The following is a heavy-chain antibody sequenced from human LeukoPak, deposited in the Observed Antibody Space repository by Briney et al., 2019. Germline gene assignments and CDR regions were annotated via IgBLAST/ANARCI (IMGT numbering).Heavy chain of an antibody. J-gene: IGHJ4*02. V-gene: IGHV5-51*01. CDR3: ARGNHCGSTSCALDY. CDR1: GYRFTSYW. Sequence: GESLKISCKGSGYRFTSYWIGWVRQMPGKGLEWMGLIYPGDSDTRYRPSFQGQVTISADKSINTAYLQWSSLKASDTAMYYCARGNHCGSTSCALDYWGQGTLVTVSS. D-gene: IGHD2-2*01. CDR2: IYPGDSDT.